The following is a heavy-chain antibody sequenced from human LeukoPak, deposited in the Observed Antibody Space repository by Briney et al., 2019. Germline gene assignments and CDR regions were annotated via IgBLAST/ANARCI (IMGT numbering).Heavy chain of an antibody. CDR2: FDPEDGET. CDR1: GYTLTELS. V-gene: IGHV1-24*01. J-gene: IGHJ4*02. Sequence: ASVKVSCKVSGYTLTELSMHWVRQAPGKGLEWMGGFDPEDGETIYAQKFQGRVTMTEDTSTDTAYMELSSLRSEDTAVYYCASNYYDSSGLLNWGQGTLVTVSS. CDR3: ASNYYDSSGLLN. D-gene: IGHD3-22*01.